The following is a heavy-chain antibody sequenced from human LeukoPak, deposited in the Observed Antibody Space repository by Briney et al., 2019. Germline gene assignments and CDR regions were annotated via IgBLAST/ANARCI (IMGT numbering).Heavy chain of an antibody. J-gene: IGHJ4*02. CDR3: AREREDSSDY. CDR1: GGTFTSYT. Sequence: GSSVKVSFKASGGTFTSYTISWVRQAPGQGLEWMGRIIPILGIANYAQKVQGRVTITTDKSTSTAYMELSSLRSEDTAVYYCAREREDSSDYWGQGTLVTVSS. V-gene: IGHV1-69*04. CDR2: IIPILGIA. D-gene: IGHD3-22*01.